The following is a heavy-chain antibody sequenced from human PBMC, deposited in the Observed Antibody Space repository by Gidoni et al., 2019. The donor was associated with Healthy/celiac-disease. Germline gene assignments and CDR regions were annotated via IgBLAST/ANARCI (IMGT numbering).Heavy chain of an antibody. CDR3: AQQLVRLRRGDGMDV. CDR1: GSTASSNY. V-gene: IGHV3-66*01. Sequence: EVQLVESGGGLVPPGGSLGLSCAASGSTASSNYMSWVRQAPGQGLEWVSVIYSGGSTYYADSVKGRFTISRDNSKNTLYLQMNSLRAEDTAVYYCAQQLVRLRRGDGMDVWGQGTTVTVSS. J-gene: IGHJ6*02. D-gene: IGHD6-13*01. CDR2: IYSGGST.